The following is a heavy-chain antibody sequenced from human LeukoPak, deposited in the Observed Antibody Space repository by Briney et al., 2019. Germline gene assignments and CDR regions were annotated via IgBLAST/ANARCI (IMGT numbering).Heavy chain of an antibody. CDR3: ARDGGYSYDTYWYFDL. V-gene: IGHV1-69*04. Sequence: SVKVSCKASGGTFSSYAISWVRQAPGQGLEWMGRIIPIFGIANYAQKFQGRVTITADKSTSTAYMELSSLRSEDTAVYYCARDGGYSYDTYWYFDLWGRGTLVTVSS. D-gene: IGHD5-18*01. CDR1: GGTFSSYA. J-gene: IGHJ2*01. CDR2: IIPIFGIA.